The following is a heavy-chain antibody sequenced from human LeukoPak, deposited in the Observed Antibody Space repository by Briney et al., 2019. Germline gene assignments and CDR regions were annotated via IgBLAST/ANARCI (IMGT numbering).Heavy chain of an antibody. CDR1: GFRFSNFD. J-gene: IGHJ4*02. CDR2: MSTSGGYI. CDR3: AKESGYSSGWDYFDS. D-gene: IGHD3-10*01. V-gene: IGHV3-23*01. Sequence: GGSLRLSCAASGFRFSNFDMNWVRQAPGKGLEWVSAMSTSGGYIYYADSVKGRFTISRDNSKNTLYLQMNSLKAEDTAVYHCAKESGYSSGWDYFDSWGQGTLVTVSS.